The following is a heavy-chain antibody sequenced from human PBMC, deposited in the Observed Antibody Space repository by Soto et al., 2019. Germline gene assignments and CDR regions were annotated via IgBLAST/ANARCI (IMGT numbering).Heavy chain of an antibody. V-gene: IGHV3-21*01. D-gene: IGHD6-13*01. CDR3: ARVRREGIAIAQMDV. CDR1: GFTFSDYT. Sequence: EVQMVESGGGLVKPGGSLRLSCAASGFTFSDYTMNWGRQEPGKGLEWFSSTTSSSIYKYYADSVMGRFTISRDNAKKSLYLQMNSLRAEDTAVYSCARVRREGIAIAQMDVWGQGTTVTVSS. CDR2: TTSSSIYK. J-gene: IGHJ6*02.